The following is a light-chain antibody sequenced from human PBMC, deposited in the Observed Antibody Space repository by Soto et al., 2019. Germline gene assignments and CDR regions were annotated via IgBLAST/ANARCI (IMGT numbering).Light chain of an antibody. Sequence: EIVLTQSPATLSLSPGERATLSCRASQSVSSYLAWYQQKPGQAPRLLIYDASNRATGIPDRFSGSGSGTDFTLTINRLEPEDVAVYYCQQHGNSPRTFGQGTKVDIK. CDR1: QSVSSY. CDR2: DAS. CDR3: QQHGNSPRT. V-gene: IGKV3-11*01. J-gene: IGKJ1*01.